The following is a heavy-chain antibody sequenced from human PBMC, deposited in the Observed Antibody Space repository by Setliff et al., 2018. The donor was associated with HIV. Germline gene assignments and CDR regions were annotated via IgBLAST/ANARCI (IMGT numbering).Heavy chain of an antibody. CDR2: IYYTGFT. V-gene: IGHV4-39*01. J-gene: IGHJ3*02. CDR1: GDSFSTSSYF. Sequence: PSETLSLTCSVSGDSFSTSSYFWGWVRQSPGKGLEWIGNIYYTGFTYSSPPLKGRVIMSIDTSKNQFSLRLDSVTAADTAVYYCARRDYNFSGTFDIWSQGTMVTVSS. D-gene: IGHD3-3*01. CDR3: ARRDYNFSGTFDI.